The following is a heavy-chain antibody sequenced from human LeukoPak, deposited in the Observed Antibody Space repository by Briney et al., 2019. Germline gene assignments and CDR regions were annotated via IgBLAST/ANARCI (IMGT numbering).Heavy chain of an antibody. CDR3: ATGTTGGLHYYYYMDV. D-gene: IGHD1-1*01. Sequence: GASVKVSCKVSGYTLTELSMHWVRQAPGKGLEWMGGFDPEDGETIYAQKFQGRVTMTEDTSTDTAYMELSSLRSEDTAVYYCATGTTGGLHYYYYMDVWGKGTMVTVSS. V-gene: IGHV1-24*01. CDR1: GYTLTELS. J-gene: IGHJ6*03. CDR2: FDPEDGET.